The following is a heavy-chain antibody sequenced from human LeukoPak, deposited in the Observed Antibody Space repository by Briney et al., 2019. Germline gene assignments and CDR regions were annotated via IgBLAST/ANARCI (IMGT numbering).Heavy chain of an antibody. Sequence: SETLSLTCTASGGSISSSSYYWGWIRQPPGKGLEWIGSIYYSGSTYYNPSLKSRVTISVDTSKNQFSLKLSSVTAADTAVYYCARSTGVLRYFDWLSGLFDYWGQGTLVTVSS. V-gene: IGHV4-39*07. J-gene: IGHJ4*02. CDR2: IYYSGST. CDR3: ARSTGVLRYFDWLSGLFDY. D-gene: IGHD3-9*01. CDR1: GGSISSSSYY.